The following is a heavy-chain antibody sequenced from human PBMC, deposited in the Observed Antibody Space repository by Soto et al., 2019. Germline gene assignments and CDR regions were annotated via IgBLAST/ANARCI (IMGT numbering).Heavy chain of an antibody. CDR3: ARELTAYWYFDL. D-gene: IGHD3-16*01. Sequence: QVQLVQSGAEVKKPGASVKVSCKASGYTFTSYDINWVRQATGQGLEWMGWMNPNSGNTGYAQKSPGRVTMTRNTAISTAYMELSSLRSDDTAVYYCARELTAYWYFDLWGRGTLVTVSS. CDR1: GYTFTSYD. V-gene: IGHV1-8*01. J-gene: IGHJ2*01. CDR2: MNPNSGNT.